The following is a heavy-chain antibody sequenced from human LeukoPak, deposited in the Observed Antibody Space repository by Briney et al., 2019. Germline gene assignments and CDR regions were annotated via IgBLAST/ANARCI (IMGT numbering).Heavy chain of an antibody. Sequence: GGSLRLSCAASGFGFSSYDMNWVRQAPGKGLEWVSSISSSSNYIYDADSVKGRFTISRDNAKNSLYLQMNSLRAEDTAVYFCAREGRRTTFGNKWFDPWGQGTLVTVSS. CDR1: GFGFSSYD. V-gene: IGHV3-21*06. D-gene: IGHD1-1*01. CDR3: AREGRRTTFGNKWFDP. J-gene: IGHJ5*02. CDR2: ISSSSNYI.